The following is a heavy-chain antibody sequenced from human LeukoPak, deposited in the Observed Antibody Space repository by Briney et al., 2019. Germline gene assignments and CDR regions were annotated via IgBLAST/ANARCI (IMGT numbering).Heavy chain of an antibody. V-gene: IGHV1-69*06. D-gene: IGHD5-24*01. CDR3: ARAGWLQYYYFDY. CDR2: IIPIFGTA. CDR1: GYTFTSYY. J-gene: IGHJ4*02. Sequence: SVKVSCKVSGYTFTSYYMHWVRQAPGQGLEWMGGIIPIFGTAKYAQKFQGRVTITADTSTSTAYMELSSLRSEDTAVYYCARAGWLQYYYFDYWGQGTLVTVSS.